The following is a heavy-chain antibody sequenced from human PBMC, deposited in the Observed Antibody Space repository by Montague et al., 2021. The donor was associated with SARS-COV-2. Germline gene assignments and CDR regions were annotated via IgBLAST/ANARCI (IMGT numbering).Heavy chain of an antibody. D-gene: IGHD3-22*01. V-gene: IGHV4-4*02. CDR3: VSRGNMTVVVFDY. CDR2: IFRSGDS. Sequence: SETLSLTCTVSGDSIIDSNWWTWVRQSPGRGLEWIGEIFRSGDSNYNPSLKSRASMSVDMSRNQFSLSLSNVTAADTAIYYCVSRGNMTVVVFDYWGQGTLVTVSS. CDR1: GDSIIDSNW. J-gene: IGHJ4*02.